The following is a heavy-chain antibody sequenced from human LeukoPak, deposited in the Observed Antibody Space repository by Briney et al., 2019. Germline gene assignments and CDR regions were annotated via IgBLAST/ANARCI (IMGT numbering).Heavy chain of an antibody. CDR2: ISWDGGST. Sequence: GGPLRLPCAPSGFTFDDCAMHWARKAPGKGLEWVSLISWDGGSTYYADSVKGRFTISRDNSKNSLYLQMNSLRAEDTALYYCAKDDRDCSGGSCYTPLFIFDVWGKGTTVTVSS. J-gene: IGHJ6*04. V-gene: IGHV3-43D*03. D-gene: IGHD2-15*01. CDR1: GFTFDDCA. CDR3: AKDDRDCSGGSCYTPLFIFDV.